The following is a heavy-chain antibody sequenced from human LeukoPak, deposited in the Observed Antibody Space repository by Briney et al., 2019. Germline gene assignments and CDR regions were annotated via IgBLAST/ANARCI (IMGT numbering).Heavy chain of an antibody. CDR2: IYPGDSDT. CDR1: GYILTSYW. V-gene: IGHV5-51*01. CDR3: ARVSDHYFDY. D-gene: IGHD1-14*01. J-gene: IGHJ4*02. Sequence: GESLKISCKASGYILTSYWIGWVRQMPGKGLEWMGIIYPGDSDTRYSPSFQGQVTISADKSISTAYLRWSSLKASDIAMYYCARVSDHYFDYWGQGTLATVSS.